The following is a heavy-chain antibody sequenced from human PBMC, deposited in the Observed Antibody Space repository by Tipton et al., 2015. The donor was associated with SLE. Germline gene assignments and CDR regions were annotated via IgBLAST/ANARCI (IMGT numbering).Heavy chain of an antibody. Sequence: TLSLTCTVSGGSISSSSYYWGWIRQPPGKGLEWIGSIYYSGSTYYNPSLKSRVTISVDTSKNQFSLKLSSVTAADTAVYYCARLRVISCSFDYWGQGTLVTVSS. CDR2: IYYSGST. CDR3: ARLRVISCSFDY. J-gene: IGHJ4*02. V-gene: IGHV4-39*07. D-gene: IGHD2-21*01. CDR1: GGSISSSSYY.